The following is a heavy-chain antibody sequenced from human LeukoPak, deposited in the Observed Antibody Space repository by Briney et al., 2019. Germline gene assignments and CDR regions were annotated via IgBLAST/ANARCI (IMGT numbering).Heavy chain of an antibody. D-gene: IGHD3-3*01. CDR3: ARGFGWFDP. CDR2: INHSGST. CDR1: GGSFSGYY. J-gene: IGHJ5*02. V-gene: IGHV4-34*01. Sequence: SETLSLTCAVYGGSFSGYYWSWIRQPPGKGLEWIGEINHSGSTNYNPSLKSRVTISVDTSKNQFSLKLSSVTAADTAVYYCARGFGWFDPWGQGTLVTVSS.